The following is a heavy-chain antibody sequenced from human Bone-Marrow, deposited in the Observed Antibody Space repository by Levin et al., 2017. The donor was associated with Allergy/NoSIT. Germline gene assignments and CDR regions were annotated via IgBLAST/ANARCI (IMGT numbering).Heavy chain of an antibody. V-gene: IGHV5-10-1*01. J-gene: IGHJ6*03. D-gene: IGHD2-15*01. CDR1: GYSFTSYW. CDR2: IDPSDSYT. CDR3: ARAIGYCSGGSCYPRYYYYYYMDG. Sequence: GESLKISCKGSGYSFTSYWISWVRQMPGKGLEWMGRIDPSDSYTNYSPSFQGHVTISADKSISTAYLQWSSLKASDTAMYYCARAIGYCSGGSCYPRYYYYYYMDGWGKGTTVTVSS.